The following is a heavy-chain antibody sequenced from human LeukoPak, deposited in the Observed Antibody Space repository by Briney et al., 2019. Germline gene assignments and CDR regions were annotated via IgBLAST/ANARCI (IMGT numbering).Heavy chain of an antibody. V-gene: IGHV1-8*01. Sequence: ASVKVSGKTSGYPFTTWEINWVRQAAGQGLEWMGWVHPNSGNTAYAQKFQGRVTMTRDTSISTADMELSGLRFDDTAVYFCARGPRNDPWGQGTLVTVSS. CDR1: GYPFTTWE. CDR2: VHPNSGNT. D-gene: IGHD1-14*01. CDR3: ARGPRNDP. J-gene: IGHJ5*02.